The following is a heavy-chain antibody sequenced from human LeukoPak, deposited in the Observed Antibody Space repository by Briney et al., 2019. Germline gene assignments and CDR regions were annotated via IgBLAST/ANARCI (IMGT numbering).Heavy chain of an antibody. V-gene: IGHV3-21*01. J-gene: IGHJ4*02. Sequence: GGSLRLSCAASGFTFSSYSMNWVRQAPGKGLEWVSSISSSSSYIYYADSVKGRFTISRDNAKNSLYLQMNSLRAEDTAVYYCARGPGLGGSSSYFDYWGQGTLVTVSS. D-gene: IGHD6-6*01. CDR2: ISSSSSYI. CDR1: GFTFSSYS. CDR3: ARGPGLGGSSSYFDY.